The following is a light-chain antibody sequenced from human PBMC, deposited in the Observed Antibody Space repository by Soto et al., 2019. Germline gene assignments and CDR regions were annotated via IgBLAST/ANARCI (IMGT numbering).Light chain of an antibody. Sequence: QSALTQPPSASGSPGQSVTISCTGTSSDVGVYNFVSWYQHHPGKAPKLIIYEVNKRPSGVPNRFSGSKSGNTASLTVSGLQAVDEADYYCNSYAGSNIYVFGTGTKVTVL. CDR1: SSDVGVYNF. V-gene: IGLV2-8*01. CDR3: NSYAGSNIYV. J-gene: IGLJ1*01. CDR2: EVN.